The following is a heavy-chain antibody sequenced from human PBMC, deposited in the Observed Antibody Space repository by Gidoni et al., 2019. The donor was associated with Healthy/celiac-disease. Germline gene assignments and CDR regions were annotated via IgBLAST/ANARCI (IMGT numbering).Heavy chain of an antibody. V-gene: IGHV1-46*03. CDR1: GYTFTSYY. D-gene: IGHD3-3*01. CDR3: ARDRDVLRFLEWLFGGFDY. Sequence: QVQLVQSGAEVKKPGASVKVSCKASGYTFTSYYMHWVRQAPGQGLEWMGIINPSGGSTSYAQKFQGRVTMTRDTSTSTVYMELSSLRSEDTAVYYCARDRDVLRFLEWLFGGFDYWGQGTLVTVSS. CDR2: INPSGGST. J-gene: IGHJ4*02.